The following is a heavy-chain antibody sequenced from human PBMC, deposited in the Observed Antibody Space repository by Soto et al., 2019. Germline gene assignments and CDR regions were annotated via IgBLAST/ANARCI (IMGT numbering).Heavy chain of an antibody. Sequence: PVGSLRLSCAASGFTFSSYAMSWVRQAPGKGLEWVSAISGSGGSTYYADSVKGRFTISRDNSKNTLYLQMNSLRAEDTAVYYCAKGLTYYYDSSGQKGAFDIWGQGTMVTVSS. CDR3: AKGLTYYYDSSGQKGAFDI. CDR1: GFTFSSYA. J-gene: IGHJ3*02. V-gene: IGHV3-23*01. D-gene: IGHD3-22*01. CDR2: ISGSGGST.